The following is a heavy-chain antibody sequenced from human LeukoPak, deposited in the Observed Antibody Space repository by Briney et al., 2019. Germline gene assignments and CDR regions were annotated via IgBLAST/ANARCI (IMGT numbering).Heavy chain of an antibody. D-gene: IGHD3-10*01. CDR2: IYSGGST. CDR3: ARDRGSGGSGSYYPFDY. Sequence: GGSLRLSCAASGFTVSSNYMSWVRQAPGKGLEWVSIIYSGGSTYYADSVKGRFTISRDNSKNTLYLQMNSLRAEDTAVYYCARDRGSGGSGSYYPFDYWGQGTLVTVSS. J-gene: IGHJ4*02. V-gene: IGHV3-53*01. CDR1: GFTVSSNY.